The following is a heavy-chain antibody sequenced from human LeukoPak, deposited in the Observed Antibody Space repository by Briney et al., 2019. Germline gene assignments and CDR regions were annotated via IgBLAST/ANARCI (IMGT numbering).Heavy chain of an antibody. D-gene: IGHD3-22*01. V-gene: IGHV3-48*01. CDR2: ISSGSSTT. CDR1: GFTFSTYS. J-gene: IGHJ4*02. Sequence: GGSLRLSWAASGFTFSTYSMNWVRQAPGKGLEWVSYISSGSSTTYYADSVKGRFTISRDNAKNSLYLQMNSLRAEDTAVYYCANSAGGSGYYRPLDYWGQGTLVTVSS. CDR3: ANSAGGSGYYRPLDY.